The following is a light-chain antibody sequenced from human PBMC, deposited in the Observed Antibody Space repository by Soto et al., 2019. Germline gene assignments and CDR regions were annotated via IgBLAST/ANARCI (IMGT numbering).Light chain of an antibody. J-gene: IGLJ1*01. V-gene: IGLV2-8*01. Sequence: QSVLAQPPSASGSPGQSVTISCTGTKNDIGVYDFVSWYQHHPGKAPRLIMYKVVQRPSGVPGRFSGSKSRNTASLTVSGPQAANEADYFCKSYAGSHSYVFGSRTKVTV. CDR1: KNDIGVYDF. CDR2: KVV. CDR3: KSYAGSHSYV.